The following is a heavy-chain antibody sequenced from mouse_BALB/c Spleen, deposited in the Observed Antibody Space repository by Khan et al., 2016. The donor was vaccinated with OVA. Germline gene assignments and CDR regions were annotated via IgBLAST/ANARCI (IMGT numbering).Heavy chain of an antibody. CDR1: GFTFSTYA. CDR3: ARSPEGNSAY. D-gene: IGHD2-1*01. J-gene: IGHJ3*01. Sequence: EVELVESGRGLVKPGGSLKLSCVASGFTFSTYAMSWVRQTPEKKMEWVATISSDGDYTYYPDNVTGRFTISRDNAKNTLYLQMSSLRSEDTAMYYCARSPEGNSAYWGQGTLVTVSA. V-gene: IGHV5-9-3*01. CDR2: ISSDGDYT.